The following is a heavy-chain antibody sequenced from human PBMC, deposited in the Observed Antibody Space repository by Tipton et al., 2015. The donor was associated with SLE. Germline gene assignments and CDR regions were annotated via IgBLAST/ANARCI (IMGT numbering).Heavy chain of an antibody. Sequence: GLVKPSETLSLTCTVSGDSIGSGGHDWSWIRQPAGKGLEWIGRIYASGSTNYNLSLKSRVTISVDTSKNQFSLRLTSMTASDTAVYYCARVARDGYKSGFDYWGQGTLVTVSS. CDR1: GDSIGSGGHD. V-gene: IGHV4-61*02. J-gene: IGHJ4*02. CDR2: IYASGST. D-gene: IGHD5-24*01. CDR3: ARVARDGYKSGFDY.